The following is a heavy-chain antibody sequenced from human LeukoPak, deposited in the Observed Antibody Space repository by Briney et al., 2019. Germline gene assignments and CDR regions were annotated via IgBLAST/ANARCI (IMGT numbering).Heavy chain of an antibody. Sequence: GGSLRLSCAASGFTFSSYVMTWVRQAPGKGLEWVSSISSSSSYIYYADSVKGRFTISRDNAKNSLYLQMNSLRAEDTAIYYCAKLSTSSCYSSISYWGQGTLVTVSS. D-gene: IGHD2-21*01. J-gene: IGHJ4*02. V-gene: IGHV3-21*04. CDR3: AKLSTSSCYSSISY. CDR1: GFTFSSYV. CDR2: ISSSSSYI.